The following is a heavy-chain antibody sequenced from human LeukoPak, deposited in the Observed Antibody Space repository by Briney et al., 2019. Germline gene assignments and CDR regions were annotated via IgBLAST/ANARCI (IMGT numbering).Heavy chain of an antibody. CDR1: GSTFSSYE. V-gene: IGHV3-48*03. CDR3: ARESGGYYVFDY. J-gene: IGHJ4*02. D-gene: IGHD1-26*01. Sequence: GGSLRLSCAASGSTFSSYEMNWVRQAPGKGLEWVSYISSSGSTIYYADSVKGRFTISRDNAKNSLYLQMNSLRAEDTAVYYCARESGGYYVFDYWGQGTLVTVSS. CDR2: ISSSGSTI.